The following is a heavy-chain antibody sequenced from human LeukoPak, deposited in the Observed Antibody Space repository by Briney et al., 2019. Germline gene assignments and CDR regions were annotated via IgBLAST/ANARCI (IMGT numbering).Heavy chain of an antibody. CDR2: INHSGST. J-gene: IGHJ4*02. CDR1: GGSFSGYY. CDR3: ARGRASIAAAVFLDY. Sequence: PSETLSLTCAVYGGSFSGYYWSWIRQPPGKGLEWIGEINHSGSTNYNPSLKSRVTISVDTSKNQFSLKLSSVTAADTAVYYCARGRASIAAAVFLDYWGQGTLVTVSS. D-gene: IGHD6-13*01. V-gene: IGHV4-34*01.